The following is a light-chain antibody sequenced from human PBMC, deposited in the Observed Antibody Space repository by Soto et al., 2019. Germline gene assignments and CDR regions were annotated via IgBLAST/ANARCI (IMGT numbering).Light chain of an antibody. Sequence: IQITLSPATLSSSVGDGVPITCRGSQMISTWLAWYQQKPGKAPKLLISDASSLETGVPSRFSGSGSGTEFTLTISSLQPDDFATYYCQQYNSYWTFGQGTKVDIK. V-gene: IGKV1-5*01. CDR3: QQYNSYWT. CDR1: QMISTW. CDR2: DAS. J-gene: IGKJ1*01.